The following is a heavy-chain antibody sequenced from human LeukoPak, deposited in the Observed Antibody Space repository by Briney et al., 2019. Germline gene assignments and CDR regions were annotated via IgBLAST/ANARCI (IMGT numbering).Heavy chain of an antibody. J-gene: IGHJ5*02. CDR2: IYYSGST. CDR3: ARDRGGSYLGWFDP. D-gene: IGHD1-26*01. V-gene: IGHV4-39*07. Sequence: PSETLSLTCTVSGGSIRGSNFYWGWIRQPPGKGLEWIGSIYYSGSTYYNPSLKSRVTISVDTSKNQFSLKLSSVTAADTAVYYCARDRGGSYLGWFDPWGQGTLVTVSS. CDR1: GGSIRGSNFY.